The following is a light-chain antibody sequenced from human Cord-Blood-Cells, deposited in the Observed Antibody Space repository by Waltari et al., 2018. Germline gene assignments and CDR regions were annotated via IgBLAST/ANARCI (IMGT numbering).Light chain of an antibody. CDR2: EGS. CDR3: CSYAGRDVV. V-gene: IGLV2-23*01. CDR1: SSDVGSYNL. J-gene: IGLJ2*01. Sequence: QSALTQPASVSGSPGQSITISCTGTSSDVGSYNLVSWYQQNPGKAPKLMIYEGSKRPSGVSNRFSGSKSGNTASLTIAGLQAEDEADYYCCSYAGRDVVFGGGTKLTVL.